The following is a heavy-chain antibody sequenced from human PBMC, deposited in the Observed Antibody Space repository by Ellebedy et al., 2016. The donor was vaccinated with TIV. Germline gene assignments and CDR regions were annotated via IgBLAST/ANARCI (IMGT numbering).Heavy chain of an antibody. J-gene: IGHJ4*02. V-gene: IGHV4-34*01. Sequence: SETLSLXXAVYGGSFSGYYWSWIRQPPGKGLEWIGEINHSGSTNYNPSLKSRVTISVDTSKNQFSLKLSSVTAADTAVYYCARSKRAYYYGSGSSALDYWGQGTLVTVSS. CDR2: INHSGST. CDR1: GGSFSGYY. D-gene: IGHD3-10*01. CDR3: ARSKRAYYYGSGSSALDY.